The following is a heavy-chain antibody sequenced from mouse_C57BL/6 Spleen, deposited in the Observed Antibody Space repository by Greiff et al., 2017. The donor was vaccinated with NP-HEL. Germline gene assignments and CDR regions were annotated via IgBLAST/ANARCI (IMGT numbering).Heavy chain of an antibody. CDR2: ISSGSSTI. V-gene: IGHV5-17*01. CDR1: GFTFSDYG. Sequence: EVKLVESGGGLVKPGGSLKLSCAASGFTFSDYGMHWVRQAPEKGLEWVAYISSGSSTIYYADTVKGRFTISRDNAKNTLFLQMTSLRSEDTAMYYCAREGVFSYYGSSYLFAYWGQGTLVTVSA. CDR3: AREGVFSYYGSSYLFAY. D-gene: IGHD1-1*01. J-gene: IGHJ3*01.